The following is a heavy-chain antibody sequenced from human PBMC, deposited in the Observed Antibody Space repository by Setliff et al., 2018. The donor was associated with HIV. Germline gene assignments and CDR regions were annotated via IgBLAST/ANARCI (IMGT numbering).Heavy chain of an antibody. J-gene: IGHJ5*02. CDR2: INTGNGNT. Sequence: ASVKVSCKASGYSSTSHSMHWVRQAPGQRLEWMGWINTGNGNTKYSQKFQGRVTITRDTSANTGYLEVTGLRFEDTAVYYCARDRVPKRGHSYREPDFDPWGQGTMVTVSS. CDR1: GYSSTSHS. CDR3: ARDRVPKRGHSYREPDFDP. V-gene: IGHV1-3*04. D-gene: IGHD3-16*02.